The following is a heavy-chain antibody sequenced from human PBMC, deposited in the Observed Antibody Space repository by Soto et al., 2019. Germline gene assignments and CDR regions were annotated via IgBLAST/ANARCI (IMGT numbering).Heavy chain of an antibody. CDR2: INPEDSDT. Sequence: GESLKISCKGSGYSFSSFWIAWVRQMPGKGLEWMGVINPEDSDTTYDPAFEGPVTFSADKSISTAYLQWSSLKASDTAMYYCARAAYCSSSVSCDKGAGIDAFDIWGQGTMVTVSS. V-gene: IGHV5-51*01. CDR1: GYSFSSFW. J-gene: IGHJ3*02. D-gene: IGHD2-2*01. CDR3: ARAAYCSSSVSCDKGAGIDAFDI.